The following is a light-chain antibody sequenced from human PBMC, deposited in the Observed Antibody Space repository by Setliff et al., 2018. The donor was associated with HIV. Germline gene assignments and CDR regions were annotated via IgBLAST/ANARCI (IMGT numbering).Light chain of an antibody. CDR3: QQYYSYPRT. Sequence: AIRMTQSPSSFSASTGDRVTLTCRASQDINTHLAWYQQKPGKAPNLLINGASTLQSGVPSRFRGSGSGTDFTLTISCLQFEDFATYYCQQYYSYPRTFGQGTKVDIK. V-gene: IGKV1-8*01. J-gene: IGKJ1*01. CDR1: QDINTH. CDR2: GAS.